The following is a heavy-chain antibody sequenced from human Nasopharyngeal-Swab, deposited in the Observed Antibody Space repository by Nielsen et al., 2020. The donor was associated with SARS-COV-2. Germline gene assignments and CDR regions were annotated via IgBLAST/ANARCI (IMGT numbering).Heavy chain of an antibody. V-gene: IGHV3-30-3*01. J-gene: IGHJ4*02. Sequence: GESLKISCAASGFTFSSSAMHWVRQALGKGLEWVAVISYDGSNKYYADSVKGRFTISRDISKNTLYLQMNSLRAEDTAVFYCASTPLDSSGYYYAFHYWGRGTLVTVSS. CDR1: GFTFSSSA. CDR3: ASTPLDSSGYYYAFHY. CDR2: ISYDGSNK. D-gene: IGHD3-22*01.